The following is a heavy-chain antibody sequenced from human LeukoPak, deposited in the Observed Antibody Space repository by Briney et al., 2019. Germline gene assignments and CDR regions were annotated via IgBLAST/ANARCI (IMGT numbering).Heavy chain of an antibody. CDR1: GFTFSSYA. V-gene: IGHV3-23*01. CDR2: ISGSGGST. Sequence: GGSLRLSCAASGFTFSSYAMSWARQAPGKGLEWVSAISGSGGSTYYADSVKGRFTISRDNSKNTLYLQMNSLRAEDTAVYYCAKVRTPSPRKDAFDIWGQGTMVTVSS. D-gene: IGHD2-15*01. J-gene: IGHJ3*02. CDR3: AKVRTPSPRKDAFDI.